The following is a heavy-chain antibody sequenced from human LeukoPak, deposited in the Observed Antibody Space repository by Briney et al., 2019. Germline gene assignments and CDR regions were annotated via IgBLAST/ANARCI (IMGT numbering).Heavy chain of an antibody. Sequence: PGRSLRLSCAASGFTVSSNYLSWVRQAPGKGLVWVSALHSGGHTFYADSVKGRFTISRDNTKNSLYLQMNSLRAEDTAVYYCARVGYCSTTSCYWRAFDYWGQGTLVTVSS. CDR2: LHSGGHT. D-gene: IGHD2-2*01. J-gene: IGHJ4*02. CDR1: GFTVSSNY. V-gene: IGHV3-66*01. CDR3: ARVGYCSTTSCYWRAFDY.